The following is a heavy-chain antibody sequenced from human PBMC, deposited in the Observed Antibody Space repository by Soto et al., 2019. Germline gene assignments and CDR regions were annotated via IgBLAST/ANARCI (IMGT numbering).Heavy chain of an antibody. D-gene: IGHD3-10*01. CDR3: TPGGSGSFTYYYGMDV. J-gene: IGHJ6*02. V-gene: IGHV3-15*01. Sequence: GGSLRLSWAASGFTFSNTWLSWARQAPGEGLEWVGRIKSKTDGGTTDSAAPVKGRFTISRDDSKNTLYLQMHSLKTEDTAVYYCTPGGSGSFTYYYGMDVRGQGTTVTVSS. CDR2: IKSKTDGGTT. CDR1: GFTFSNTW.